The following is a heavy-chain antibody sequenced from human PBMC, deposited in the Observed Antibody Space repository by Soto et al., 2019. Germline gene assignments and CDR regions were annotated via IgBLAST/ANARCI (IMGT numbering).Heavy chain of an antibody. J-gene: IGHJ4*02. CDR1: GFTFSAYS. CDR3: AKSPASGSYLSFDY. D-gene: IGHD1-26*01. CDR2: IRSSVDTI. V-gene: IGHV3-48*01. Sequence: GGSLRLSCAASGFTFSAYSMNWVRQAPGKGLEWVSYIRSSVDTIFYADSVKGRFTISRDNSKNTLYLQMNSLRAEDTAVYYCAKSPASGSYLSFDYWGQGTLVTVSS.